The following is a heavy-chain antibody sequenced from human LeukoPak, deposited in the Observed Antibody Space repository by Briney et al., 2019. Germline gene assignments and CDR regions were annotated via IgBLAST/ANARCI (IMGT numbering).Heavy chain of an antibody. V-gene: IGHV1-69*13. CDR3: ARIAAAGCHNWFDP. CDR1: GGTFSSYA. Sequence: ASVKVSCKASGGTFSSYAISWVRQAPGQGLEWMGGIIPIFGTANYAQKFQGRVTITADESTSTAYMELSSLRSEDTAVYYCARIAAAGCHNWFDPWGQGTLVTVSS. D-gene: IGHD6-13*01. J-gene: IGHJ5*02. CDR2: IIPIFGTA.